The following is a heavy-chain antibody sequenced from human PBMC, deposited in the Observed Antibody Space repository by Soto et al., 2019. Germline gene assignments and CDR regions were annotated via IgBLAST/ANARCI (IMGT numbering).Heavy chain of an antibody. Sequence: QVQLVESGGGLVKPGGSLRLSCAASGFTFSDYYMTWIRQAPGKGLEWVSNISSGGSAIYYADSVKGRFTISRDNAKNSLYLQMNSLRGEDTAVYYCARRGYCSGGSCYIRMDVWGKGTTVTVSS. CDR3: ARRGYCSGGSCYIRMDV. D-gene: IGHD2-15*01. V-gene: IGHV3-11*01. CDR1: GFTFSDYY. J-gene: IGHJ6*03. CDR2: ISSGGSAI.